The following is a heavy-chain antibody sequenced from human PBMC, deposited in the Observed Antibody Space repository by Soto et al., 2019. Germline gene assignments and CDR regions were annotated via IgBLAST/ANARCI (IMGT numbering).Heavy chain of an antibody. Sequence: SETLSLTCVVSSGSISSGGYSWSWIRQPPGKGLEWIGYIHHSGSTYYNPSLKSRVTISVDRSKNQFSLKLSSVTAADTAVYYCARGNVVAIDYWGQGTLVTVSS. J-gene: IGHJ4*02. V-gene: IGHV4-30-2*01. CDR3: ARGNVVAIDY. CDR1: SGSISSGGYS. D-gene: IGHD2-21*01. CDR2: IHHSGST.